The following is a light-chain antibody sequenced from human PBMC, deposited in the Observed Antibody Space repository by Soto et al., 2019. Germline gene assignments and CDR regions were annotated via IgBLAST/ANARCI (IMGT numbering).Light chain of an antibody. CDR1: QNLLYSPNNKNY. CDR3: QQHYNTPLA. V-gene: IGKV4-1*01. Sequence: DFVMTQSPDSLAVYLGERATINCKSSQNLLYSPNNKNYLSWFQQKPGQPPKLLIYWASTRESGVPDRFSGSGSGTDFTLTISSLQAEDVAVYYCQQHYNTPLAFGGGTKVEVK. CDR2: WAS. J-gene: IGKJ4*01.